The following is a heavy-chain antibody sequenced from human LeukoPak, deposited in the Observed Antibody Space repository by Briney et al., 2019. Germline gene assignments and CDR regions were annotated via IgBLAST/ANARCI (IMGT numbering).Heavy chain of an antibody. V-gene: IGHV1-69*05. CDR1: GGTFSSYA. Sequence: ASVKVSCKASGGTFSSYAISWVRQAPGQGLEWMGRIIPIFGTANYAQKFQGRVTITTDESTSTAYMELSSLKSEDTAVYYCARSDYDFWSGYDIWGQGTMVTVSS. J-gene: IGHJ3*02. D-gene: IGHD3-3*01. CDR3: ARSDYDFWSGYDI. CDR2: IIPIFGTA.